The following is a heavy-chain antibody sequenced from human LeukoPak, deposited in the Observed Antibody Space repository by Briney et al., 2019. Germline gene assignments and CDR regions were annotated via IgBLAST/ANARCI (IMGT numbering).Heavy chain of an antibody. Sequence: PSETLSLTCTVSGGSISSYYWSWIRQPPGKGLEWIGEINHSGSTNYIPSLKSRVTISIDTSKNQFSLKLTSATAADTAVYYCAREPLTQIGFDSWGQGTLVTVSS. D-gene: IGHD1-14*01. CDR3: AREPLTQIGFDS. J-gene: IGHJ4*02. CDR1: GGSISSYY. CDR2: INHSGST. V-gene: IGHV4-34*01.